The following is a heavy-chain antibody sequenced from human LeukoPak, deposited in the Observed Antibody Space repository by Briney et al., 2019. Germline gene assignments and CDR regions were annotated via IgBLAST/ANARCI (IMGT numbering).Heavy chain of an antibody. D-gene: IGHD6-13*01. CDR2: FYTVGST. Sequence: PAGSMRLSCAASGFTVTSNYMSWVRQAAGKVLEWVSAFYTVGSTYIQDSVKGRFTISRDNSKNTLYLQMNSLIDEDTAVYYCASTGYSSSWPGVWGQGTLVTVSS. CDR3: ASTGYSSSWPGV. V-gene: IGHV3-53*01. CDR1: GFTVTSNY. J-gene: IGHJ4*02.